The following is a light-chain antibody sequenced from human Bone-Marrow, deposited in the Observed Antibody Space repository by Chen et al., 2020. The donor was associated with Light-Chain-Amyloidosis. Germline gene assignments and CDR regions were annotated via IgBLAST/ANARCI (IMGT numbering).Light chain of an antibody. J-gene: IGLJ3*02. CDR3: QSYDSGLSGWL. CDR1: SSNIGAGYD. V-gene: IGLV1-40*01. CDR2: GNN. Sequence: QSVLTQPPSVSGAPGQRVTISCPGSSSNIGAGYDVNWYHQLPGAAPKLLIYGNNNRPSGFPQRFFAFKSGTSASLAITGLQAEDEADYSCQSYDSGLSGWLFGGGTKLTVL.